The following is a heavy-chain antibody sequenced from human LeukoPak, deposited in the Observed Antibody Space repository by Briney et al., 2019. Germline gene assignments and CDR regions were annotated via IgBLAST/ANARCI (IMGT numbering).Heavy chain of an antibody. D-gene: IGHD3-22*01. CDR1: GFTFSSYW. CDR3: AKVGTDSSGYSCDY. Sequence: HSGGSLRLSCAASGFTFSSYWIHWVRQAPGKGLEWVSVIYSGGSTYYADSVKGRFTISRDNSKNTLYLQMNSLRAEDTAVYYCAKVGTDSSGYSCDYWGQGTLVTVSS. CDR2: IYSGGST. V-gene: IGHV3-66*02. J-gene: IGHJ4*02.